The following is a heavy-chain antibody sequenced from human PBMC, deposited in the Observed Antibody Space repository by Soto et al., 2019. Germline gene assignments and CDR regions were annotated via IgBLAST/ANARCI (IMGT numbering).Heavy chain of an antibody. CDR2: IIPIFGTA. J-gene: IGHJ6*02. Sequence: QVQLVQSGAEVKKPGSSVKVSCKASGGTFSSYAISWVRQAPGQGLEWMGGIIPIFGTANYAQKFQGRVTSTGDESTSKAYMELGSLRSEDTAVYYCASEKRRGTIFGVVIIPYYGMDVWGQGTTVTVSS. V-gene: IGHV1-69*01. CDR1: GGTFSSYA. D-gene: IGHD3-3*01. CDR3: ASEKRRGTIFGVVIIPYYGMDV.